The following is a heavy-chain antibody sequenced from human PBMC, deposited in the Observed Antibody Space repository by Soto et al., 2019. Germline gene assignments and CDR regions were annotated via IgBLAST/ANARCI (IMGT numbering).Heavy chain of an antibody. V-gene: IGHV5-51*01. CDR1: GYSFTSYW. J-gene: IGHJ3*02. CDR3: ARHGGVEYYYDSSGTKDAFDI. CDR2: IYPGDSDT. D-gene: IGHD3-22*01. Sequence: LGESLKISCKGSGYSFTSYWIGWVRQMPGKGLEWMGIIYPGDSDTRYSPSFQGQVTISADKSISTAYLQWSSLKASDTAMYYCARHGGVEYYYDSSGTKDAFDIWGQGTMVTVSS.